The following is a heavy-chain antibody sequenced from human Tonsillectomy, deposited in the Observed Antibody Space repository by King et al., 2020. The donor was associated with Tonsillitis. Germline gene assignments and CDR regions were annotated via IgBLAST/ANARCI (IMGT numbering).Heavy chain of an antibody. Sequence: VQLVESGGGVVQPGRSLRLSCAASGFTFTTYAMHWVRQAPGKGLEWVAFISYDGSNNSYTASVKGRYTISRANTKNTLYLQMNSRSAEDTAVYYCARAGFCDSTSCYRYYYYMDVWGKGTTVTVSS. J-gene: IGHJ6*03. CDR3: ARAGFCDSTSCYRYYYYMDV. V-gene: IGHV3-30-3*01. CDR1: GFTFTTYA. D-gene: IGHD2-2*01. CDR2: ISYDGSNN.